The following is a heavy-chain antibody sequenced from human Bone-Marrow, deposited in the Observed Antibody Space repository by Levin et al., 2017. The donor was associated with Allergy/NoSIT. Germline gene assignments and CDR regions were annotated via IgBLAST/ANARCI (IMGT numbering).Heavy chain of an antibody. CDR3: ARIIRYFDSFVSHRLDP. CDR1: GASINSDEYF. V-gene: IGHV4-30-4*01. D-gene: IGHD3-9*01. J-gene: IGHJ5*02. CDR2: IHHSGSA. Sequence: SQTLSLTCSVSGASINSDEYFWSWLRQPPGKGLEWLGYIHHSGSAFYNPSLKNRLIISFDMSKNEFSLSVSSVTAADTAVYFCARIIRYFDSFVSHRLDPWGQGSLVIVSS.